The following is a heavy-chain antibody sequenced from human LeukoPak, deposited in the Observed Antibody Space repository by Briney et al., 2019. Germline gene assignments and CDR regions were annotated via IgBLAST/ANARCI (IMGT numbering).Heavy chain of an antibody. Sequence: SQTLSLTCTVSGASINSGDYYWTWIRQPPGKGLEWIAYIYNSGSTYYNPSLRSRVAISMDTSNNRFSLRLDSVTAADTAVYFCATTARHCSEYWGQGTLVTVSS. CDR2: IYNSGST. CDR3: ATTARHCSEY. D-gene: IGHD6-6*01. V-gene: IGHV4-30-4*08. CDR1: GASINSGDYY. J-gene: IGHJ4*02.